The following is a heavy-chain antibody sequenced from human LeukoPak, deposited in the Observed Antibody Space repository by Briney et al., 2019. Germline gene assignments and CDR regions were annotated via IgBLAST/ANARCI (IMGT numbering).Heavy chain of an antibody. CDR2: IYYSGST. CDR1: GGSISSGDYY. CDR3: ASYYYGSGSYYTPYNWFDP. J-gene: IGHJ5*02. Sequence: SETLSLTCTVSGGSISSGDYYWSWIRQPPGKGLEWIGYIYYSGSTYYNPSLKSRVTISVDTSKNQFSLKLSPVTAADTAVYYCASYYYGSGSYYTPYNWFDPWGQGTLVTVSS. V-gene: IGHV4-30-4*08. D-gene: IGHD3-10*01.